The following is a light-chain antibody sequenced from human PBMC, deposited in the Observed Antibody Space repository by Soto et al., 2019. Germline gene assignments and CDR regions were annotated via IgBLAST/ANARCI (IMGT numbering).Light chain of an antibody. V-gene: IGLV2-8*01. CDR3: SSYAGSKNYV. CDR2: EVS. CDR1: RSDVGGYNY. Sequence: QSVLTQPPSPSGSPGQSVTISCTGTRSDVGGYNYVSWYQQHPGKAPKLMIYEVSKRPSGVPDRFSGSKSGNTASLTVSGLQAEDEADYYCSSYAGSKNYVFGTGTKVTVL. J-gene: IGLJ1*01.